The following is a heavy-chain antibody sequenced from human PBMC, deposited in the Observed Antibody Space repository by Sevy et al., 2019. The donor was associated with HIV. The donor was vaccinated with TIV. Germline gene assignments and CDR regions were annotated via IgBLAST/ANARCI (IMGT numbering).Heavy chain of an antibody. CDR1: GGSISSYY. V-gene: IGHV4-59*01. CDR2: IYYSGST. D-gene: IGHD1-26*01. J-gene: IGHJ6*03. CDR3: ARGGPTPGYYYYMDV. Sequence: SETLSLTCTVSGGSISSYYWSWIRQPPGKGLEWIGYIYYSGSTNYNPSLKSRVTIPVDTSKNQFSLKLSSVTAADTAVYYCARGGPTPGYYYYMDVWGKGTTVTVSS.